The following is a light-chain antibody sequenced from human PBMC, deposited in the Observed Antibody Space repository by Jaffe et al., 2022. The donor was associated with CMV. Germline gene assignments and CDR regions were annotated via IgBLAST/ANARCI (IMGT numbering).Light chain of an antibody. CDR2: KDS. CDR3: QSAADSGATSWV. V-gene: IGLV3-25*03. CDR1: ALPKQY. J-gene: IGLJ3*02. Sequence: SYELTQPPSVSVSPGQTAKISCSGDALPKQYAYWYQQKPGQAPVLVIYKDSERPSGIPERFSGSSSGTTVTLTISGVQAEDEADYYCQSAADSGATSWVFGGGTKLTVL.